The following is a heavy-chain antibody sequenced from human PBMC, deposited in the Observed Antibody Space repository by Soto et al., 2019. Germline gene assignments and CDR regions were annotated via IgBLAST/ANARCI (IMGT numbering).Heavy chain of an antibody. J-gene: IGHJ6*03. CDR3: ARVRQLVGYFYYYMDV. Sequence: ASVKVSCKVSGYTLTELSMHWVRQAPGKGLEWMGGFDPEDGETIYAQKFQGRVTMTEDTSTDTAYMELRGLRSDDTAVYYCARVRQLVGYFYYYMDVWGKGTTVTVSS. CDR1: GYTLTELS. CDR2: FDPEDGET. D-gene: IGHD6-6*01. V-gene: IGHV1-24*01.